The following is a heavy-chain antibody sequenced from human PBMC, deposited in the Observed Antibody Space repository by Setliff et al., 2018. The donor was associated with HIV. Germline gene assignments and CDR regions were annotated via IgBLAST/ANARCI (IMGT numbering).Heavy chain of an antibody. CDR1: GYTFTGHY. J-gene: IGHJ6*02. Sequence: ASVKVSCKASGYTFTGHYLHWVRQAPGQGLEWLGWVNPNSGDAIYAQNFQGRVTMTRDTSINAAYMELRGLSSVTAADTAVYYCARDNAYYYGSGSHRYYAMDVWGRGTTVTVSS. D-gene: IGHD3-10*01. CDR3: ARDNAYYYGSGSHRYYAMDV. V-gene: IGHV1-2*02. CDR2: VNPNSGDA.